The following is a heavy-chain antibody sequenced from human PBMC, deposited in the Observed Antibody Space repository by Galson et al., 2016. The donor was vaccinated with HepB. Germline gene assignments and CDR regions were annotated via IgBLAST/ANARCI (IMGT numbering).Heavy chain of an antibody. CDR1: GFTFSSYA. J-gene: IGHJ4*02. Sequence: SLRLSCAASGFTFSSYAMGWVRQGPGKGLEWVSVVRGTGSTAYYADSVKGRFTTSRDNSKNTLYLQMNSLRADDTAVYYCAKESGLWNVKTDFDYWGQGTVVTVSS. V-gene: IGHV3-23*01. CDR3: AKESGLWNVKTDFDY. D-gene: IGHD1-1*01. CDR2: VRGTGSTA.